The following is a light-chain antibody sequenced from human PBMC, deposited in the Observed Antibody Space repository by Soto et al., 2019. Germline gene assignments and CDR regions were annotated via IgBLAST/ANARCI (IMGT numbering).Light chain of an antibody. Sequence: QSVLTQPASVSGSPGQSIIISCTGTSSDVDTYKYVSWYQQHPGKAPKLMIYEVSHRPSGVSDRFSGSKSGNTASLTIYGLQAEDEADYYCCSYAGSTTRVLFGGGTKVTVL. CDR3: CSYAGSTTRVL. J-gene: IGLJ2*01. V-gene: IGLV2-14*01. CDR1: SSDVDTYKY. CDR2: EVS.